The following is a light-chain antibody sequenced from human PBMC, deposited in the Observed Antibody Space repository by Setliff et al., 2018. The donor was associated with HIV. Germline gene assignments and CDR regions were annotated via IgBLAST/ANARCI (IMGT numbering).Light chain of an antibody. J-gene: IGLJ1*01. Sequence: KRVTISCTGSSSNIGAGFDVHWYQQFPGTAPKLLIYSFTNRPSGVPDRFSGSKSGTSASPAIAGLQAEDEADYYCQSYDSSLSGYVFGTGTKVTVL. CDR3: QSYDSSLSGYV. V-gene: IGLV1-40*01. CDR2: SFT. CDR1: SSNIGAGFD.